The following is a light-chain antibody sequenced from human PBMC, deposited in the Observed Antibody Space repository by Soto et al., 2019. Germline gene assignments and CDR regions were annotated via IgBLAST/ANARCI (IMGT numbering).Light chain of an antibody. CDR3: QQYNNWPYT. CDR1: QSISSY. CDR2: AAS. V-gene: IGKV1-39*01. Sequence: DIQMTQSPSSLSASVGDRVTITCRASQSISSYLNWYQQKPGKAPKLLIYAASSLQSGVPSRFSGSGSGTDFTLTISSLQPEDFAVYFSQQYNNWPYTFGQGTKLEIK. J-gene: IGKJ2*01.